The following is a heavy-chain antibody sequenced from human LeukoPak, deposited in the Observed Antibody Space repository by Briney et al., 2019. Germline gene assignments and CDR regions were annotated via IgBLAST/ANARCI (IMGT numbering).Heavy chain of an antibody. Sequence: PSETLSLTCTVSGGSISSSSYYWGWIRQPPGKGLEWLGSIYYSGSTYYNPSLKSRVSISVDTSKNQFSLKLSSVTAADTAVYYCARDRYGFSSSPRGVDYWGQGTLVTVSS. CDR1: GGSISSSSYY. CDR2: IYYSGST. CDR3: ARDRYGFSSSPRGVDY. V-gene: IGHV4-39*07. D-gene: IGHD6-13*01. J-gene: IGHJ4*02.